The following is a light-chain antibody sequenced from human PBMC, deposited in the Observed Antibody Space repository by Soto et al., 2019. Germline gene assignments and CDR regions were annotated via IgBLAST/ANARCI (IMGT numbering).Light chain of an antibody. Sequence: DIQMTQSPSSVSASVGDRVTITCRASQSISSYLNWYQQKQGKAPKXLIYAASSLQSGVPSRFSGSGSGTDLTITISSLQPEDVETYYCQQSYSTPITFGQGTRLEIK. CDR2: AAS. CDR1: QSISSY. J-gene: IGKJ5*01. V-gene: IGKV1-39*01. CDR3: QQSYSTPIT.